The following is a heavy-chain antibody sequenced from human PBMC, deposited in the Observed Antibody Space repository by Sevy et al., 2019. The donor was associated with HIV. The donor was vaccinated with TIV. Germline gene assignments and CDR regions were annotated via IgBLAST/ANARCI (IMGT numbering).Heavy chain of an antibody. CDR1: RFTFSIYA. V-gene: IGHV3-30-3*01. D-gene: IGHD2-15*01. CDR3: ARGSAENRNYFDY. Sequence: GGSLRLSCAASRFTFSIYAMHWVRQAPGKGLEWVVLDVSSKYHADSVKGRFTISRDNSKNTLYLQMNSLRPEDTAVYYCARGSAENRNYFDYWGHGTLVTVSS. CDR2: DVSSK. J-gene: IGHJ4*01.